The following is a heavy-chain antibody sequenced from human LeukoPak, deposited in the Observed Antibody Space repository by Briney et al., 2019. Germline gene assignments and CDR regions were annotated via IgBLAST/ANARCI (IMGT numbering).Heavy chain of an antibody. CDR2: IYDSGST. CDR3: ARHRFSGYSHGLFDY. CDR1: GGSISSYY. Sequence: SETLSLTCTVSGGSISSYYWSWIRQAPGKGVEWIGYIYDSGSTNYNASLKSRVTISVDTSKNQFSLKVRFVTAADTAVYYCARHRFSGYSHGLFDYWGQGTLVTVSS. D-gene: IGHD5-18*01. V-gene: IGHV4-59*08. J-gene: IGHJ4*02.